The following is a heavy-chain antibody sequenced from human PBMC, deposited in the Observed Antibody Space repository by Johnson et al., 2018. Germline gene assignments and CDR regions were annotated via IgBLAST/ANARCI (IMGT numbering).Heavy chain of an antibody. D-gene: IGHD2-15*01. J-gene: IGHJ3*02. CDR2: IDYSGTTI. Sequence: QVQLVESGGGLVKPGVSLRLSCAASGFTFSDYYMSWIRQAPGKGLEWISYIDYSGTTIYYADSVKGRFTIARDNAKNSLYLQMSSLRAEDTAVYYCARDRCDPGIVVDHDAFDIWGQGTMVTVSS. CDR1: GFTFSDYY. CDR3: ARDRCDPGIVVDHDAFDI. V-gene: IGHV3-11*04.